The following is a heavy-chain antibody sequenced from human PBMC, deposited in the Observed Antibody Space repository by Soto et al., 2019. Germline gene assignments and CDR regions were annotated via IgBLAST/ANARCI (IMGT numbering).Heavy chain of an antibody. D-gene: IGHD7-27*01. CDR3: ARGVLGPGDYYYGMDV. V-gene: IGHV3-13*01. CDR2: IGAASDT. J-gene: IGHJ6*02. CDR1: GFTFSNYD. Sequence: GGSLRLSCAASGFTFSNYDMHWDRQAPGEGLEWVSGIGAASDTYYPVSVQGRFTVSRDNAKKSLYLQMNSLRAGDTAAYYCARGVLGPGDYYYGMDVWGQGTTVTVSS.